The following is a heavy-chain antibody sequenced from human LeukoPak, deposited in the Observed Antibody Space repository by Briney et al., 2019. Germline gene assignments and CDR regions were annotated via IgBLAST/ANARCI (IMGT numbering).Heavy chain of an antibody. CDR1: GDSVSSKSAT. J-gene: IGHJ5*02. CDR2: TYYTSTWYN. Sequence: PSQTLSLTCAISGDSVSSKSATWNWIRQSPSRGLEWLGRTYYTSTWYNDYAVSVKSRITINPDTSKYQFSLQMKAVTPEDTAVYFCAREGWFGEPPSHWFDPWGQGILVTVSS. V-gene: IGHV6-1*01. CDR3: AREGWFGEPPSHWFDP. D-gene: IGHD3-10*01.